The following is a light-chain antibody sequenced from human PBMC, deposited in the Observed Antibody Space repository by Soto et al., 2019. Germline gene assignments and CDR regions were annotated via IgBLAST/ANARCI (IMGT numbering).Light chain of an antibody. CDR3: QQANSFPPA. J-gene: IGKJ5*01. CDR2: GSS. CDR1: QSISSW. Sequence: DIQMTQSPSFVSASVGDRVTITCRASQSISSWLVWYQQKPGKAPKLLIYGSSNLQDGVPSRFSGSGSETDFTLTITSLQPEDFATYYGQQANSFPPAFGQGTRLEIE. V-gene: IGKV1D-12*01.